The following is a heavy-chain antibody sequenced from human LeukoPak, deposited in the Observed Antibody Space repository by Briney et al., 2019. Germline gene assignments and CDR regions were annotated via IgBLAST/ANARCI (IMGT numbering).Heavy chain of an antibody. J-gene: IGHJ5*02. CDR3: ARVGQLVGEPFDP. V-gene: IGHV1-46*01. D-gene: IGHD6-6*01. CDR1: GYTFTSHY. Sequence: ASVKVSCKASGYTFTSHYMHWVRQAPGQGLEWMGIINPSGGSTSYAQKFQGRVTMTRDMSTSTVYMELSSLRSEDTAVYYCARVGQLVGEPFDPWGQGTLVTVSS. CDR2: INPSGGST.